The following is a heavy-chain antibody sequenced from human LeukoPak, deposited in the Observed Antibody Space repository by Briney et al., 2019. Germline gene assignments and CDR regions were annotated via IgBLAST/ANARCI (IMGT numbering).Heavy chain of an antibody. D-gene: IGHD2-2*01. CDR1: GFTFSNYC. CDR2: ISYDGSNK. Sequence: PGGSLRLSCAASGFTFSNYCIHWVRQAPGKGLERVAVISYDGSNKNYADSVKGRFSISRDNSKNTLYLQMNSLRGEDTAVYYCARDRCSSTTCNFDYWGQGTLVTVSS. J-gene: IGHJ4*02. V-gene: IGHV3-30-3*01. CDR3: ARDRCSSTTCNFDY.